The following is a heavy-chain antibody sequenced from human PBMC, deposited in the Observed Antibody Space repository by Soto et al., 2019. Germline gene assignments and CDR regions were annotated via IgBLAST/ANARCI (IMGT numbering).Heavy chain of an antibody. D-gene: IGHD6-13*01. V-gene: IGHV3-21*01. J-gene: IGHJ4*02. CDR3: ARYSLFWEAAAEHDF. CDR2: IISSSSYI. CDR1: GFTFSSYS. Sequence: EVQLVESGGGLVKPGGSLRLSCAASGFTFSSYSMNWVRQAPGKGLEWVASIISSSSYIYYADSVKGRFTIYRDNAKNSLYLQMNSLRAEDTAVYYCARYSLFWEAAAEHDFCGQGTLVTVSS.